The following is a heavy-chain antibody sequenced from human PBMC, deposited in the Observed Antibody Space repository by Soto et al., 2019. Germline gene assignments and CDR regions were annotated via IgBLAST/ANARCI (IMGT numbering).Heavy chain of an antibody. CDR2: ISSSSSYI. Sequence: EVQLVESGGGLVKPGGSLRLSCAASGFTFSSYSMNWVRQAPGKGLEWVSSISSSSSYIYYADSVKGRFTISRDNAKNSLYLQMNSLRAEDTAVYYCASRDDSSIPSGMDVWGQGTTVTVSS. CDR1: GFTFSSYS. D-gene: IGHD5-18*01. CDR3: ASRDDSSIPSGMDV. V-gene: IGHV3-21*01. J-gene: IGHJ6*02.